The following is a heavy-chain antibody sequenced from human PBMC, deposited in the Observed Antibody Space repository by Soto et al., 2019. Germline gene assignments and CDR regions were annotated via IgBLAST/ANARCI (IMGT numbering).Heavy chain of an antibody. Sequence: QVQLVESGAEVKKPGASVKVSCKASGYTFTNYGISWVRQAPGQGLEWMGWISDYNGNTKYAQKFQGRVTMTKDTPTNTAYMDLRSMRSDDTDVYYCARDREYYYDSSGNYYYHYGMDVWGQGTTVTVS. J-gene: IGHJ6*02. D-gene: IGHD3-22*01. CDR3: ARDREYYYDSSGNYYYHYGMDV. CDR2: ISDYNGNT. CDR1: GYTFTNYG. V-gene: IGHV1-18*04.